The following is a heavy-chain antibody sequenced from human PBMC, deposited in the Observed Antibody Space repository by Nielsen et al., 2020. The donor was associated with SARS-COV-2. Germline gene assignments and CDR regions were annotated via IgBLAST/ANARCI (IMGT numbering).Heavy chain of an antibody. J-gene: IGHJ6*02. CDR1: GGSISSYY. D-gene: IGHD3-22*01. CDR2: IYYSGST. CDR3: ASYYYDSSGYNYGMDV. V-gene: IGHV4-59*08. Sequence: SETLSLTCTVAGGSISSYYWSWIRQPPGKGLEWSGYIYYSGSTNYNPSLKSRVTLSVDTSKNHFSLKLSSVTAANTAVYYCASYYYDSSGYNYGMDVWGQGTTVTVSS.